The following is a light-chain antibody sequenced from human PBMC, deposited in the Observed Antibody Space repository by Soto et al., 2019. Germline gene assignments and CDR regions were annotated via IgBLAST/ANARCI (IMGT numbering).Light chain of an antibody. CDR3: SSYSHSPPSYV. Sequence: QSVLTQPASVSGSPGQSITISCTGSSVDVGDYNSVSWYQQHPGKAPKVMIYHVTIRASGVSNRFSGSKSGNMASLTISGLQAEDEADYYCSSYSHSPPSYVFGTGTKVTVL. J-gene: IGLJ1*01. CDR1: SVDVGDYNS. CDR2: HVT. V-gene: IGLV2-14*03.